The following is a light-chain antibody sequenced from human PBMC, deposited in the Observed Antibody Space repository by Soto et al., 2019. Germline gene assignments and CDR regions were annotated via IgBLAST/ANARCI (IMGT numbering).Light chain of an antibody. J-gene: IGKJ3*01. CDR2: DAS. CDR3: QQRSSWPIT. Sequence: IVMTQSPATLSVSPGERATLSCRASQSVSSYLAWYQQKPGQAPRLLIYDASNRATGIPARFSGSGSGTDFTLTISSLEPEDFAVYYCQQRSSWPITFGPGTKVDIK. V-gene: IGKV3-11*01. CDR1: QSVSSY.